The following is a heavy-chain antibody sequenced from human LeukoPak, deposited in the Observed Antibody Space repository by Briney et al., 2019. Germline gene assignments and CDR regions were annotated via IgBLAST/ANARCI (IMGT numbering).Heavy chain of an antibody. CDR3: AKASRGGGDVLDY. D-gene: IGHD2-21*02. J-gene: IGHJ4*02. Sequence: GGSLRLSCAASGLTFSSFGMHWVRQAPGKGLEWVAVTSFDGGNKHYADSVKGRFTISRDNSKNTLYLQMNTLRVEDTAVYYCAKASRGGGDVLDYWGQGTLVTVSS. CDR2: TSFDGGNK. CDR1: GLTFSSFG. V-gene: IGHV3-30*18.